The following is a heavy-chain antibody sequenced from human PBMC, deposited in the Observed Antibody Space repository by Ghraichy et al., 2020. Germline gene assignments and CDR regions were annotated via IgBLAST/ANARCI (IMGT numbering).Heavy chain of an antibody. V-gene: IGHV3-53*01. D-gene: IGHD7-27*01. J-gene: IGHJ1*01. CDR2: IYSGGNT. CDR3: ARDLAGQRYFQH. CDR1: GFTVSSNY. Sequence: GESLNISCAASGFTVSSNYMSWVRQAPGKGLEWVSVIYSGGNTYYADSVKGRFTISRDNSKNTLYLQMNSLRAEDTAVYYCARDLAGQRYFQHWGQGTLVTVSS.